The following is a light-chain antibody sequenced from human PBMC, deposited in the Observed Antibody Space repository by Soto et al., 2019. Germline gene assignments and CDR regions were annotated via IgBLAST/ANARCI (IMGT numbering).Light chain of an antibody. J-gene: IGKJ4*01. Sequence: IHMTHSPSSLSASLGDIVTMTFGASQNIDNYLNWYQQKPGKAPKLLIYATSTLQSGVPSRFSGSGSGTEFTLTISSLQAEDFATYFCQESYTTPAVSFGGGTKVDIK. V-gene: IGKV1-39*01. CDR3: QESYTTPAVS. CDR1: QNIDNY. CDR2: ATS.